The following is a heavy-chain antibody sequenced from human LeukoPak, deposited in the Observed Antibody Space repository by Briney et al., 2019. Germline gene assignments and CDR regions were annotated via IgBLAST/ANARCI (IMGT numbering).Heavy chain of an antibody. CDR3: ARDRRSSWYSDWFDP. CDR1: GYTFTSYG. J-gene: IGHJ5*02. V-gene: IGHV1-18*01. D-gene: IGHD6-13*01. Sequence: ASVKVSCKASGYTFTSYGISWVRQAPGQGLEWMGWISAYNGNTNYAQKLQGRVTMTTDTSTSTAYMELRSLRSGDTAVYYCARDRRSSWYSDWFDPWGQGTLVTVSS. CDR2: ISAYNGNT.